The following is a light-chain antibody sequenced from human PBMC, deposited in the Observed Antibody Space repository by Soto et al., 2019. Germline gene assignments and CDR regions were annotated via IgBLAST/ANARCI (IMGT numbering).Light chain of an antibody. Sequence: VLTQPPSVSAAPGQKVTISCSGSSSNIGGNSVSWYQQLPGTAPKLLIYDDNKRPSGIPDRFSGSKSGTSATLGITGFQTGDEADYYCGSWDSSLSADVFGTGTKVTV. V-gene: IGLV1-51*01. CDR1: SSNIGGNS. CDR2: DDN. CDR3: GSWDSSLSADV. J-gene: IGLJ1*01.